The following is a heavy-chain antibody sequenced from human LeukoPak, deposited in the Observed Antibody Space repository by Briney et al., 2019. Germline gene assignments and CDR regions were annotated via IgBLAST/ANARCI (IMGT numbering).Heavy chain of an antibody. V-gene: IGHV4-59*01. D-gene: IGHD3-22*01. Sequence: SETPSPTCTLSSASIGSYYWSWIRQPPGKGRGWMGYIYDIGSSNYNPSLKSRVTISVETSKNQFSVELTSGTAADTAVYYCARAGLEVRYYDSSGYYYFDYWGQGTLVTVSS. CDR1: SASIGSYY. CDR3: ARAGLEVRYYDSSGYYYFDY. CDR2: IYDIGSS. J-gene: IGHJ4*02.